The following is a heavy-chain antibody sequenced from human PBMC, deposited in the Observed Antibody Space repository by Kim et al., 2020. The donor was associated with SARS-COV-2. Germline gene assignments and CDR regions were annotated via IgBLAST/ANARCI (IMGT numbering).Heavy chain of an antibody. CDR2: ISGAGLSI. CDR1: GFTFNTYA. J-gene: IGHJ6*02. D-gene: IGHD6-19*01. Sequence: GGSLRLSCAASGFTFNTYAMTWARQAPGMGLNWVSTISGAGLSIYYADSVRGRFTISRDNSKNTLFLQMNSLRADDTAVYYCAKMYHSGSYSYGVDLWGQGPTVTVSS. CDR3: AKMYHSGSYSYGVDL. V-gene: IGHV3-23*01.